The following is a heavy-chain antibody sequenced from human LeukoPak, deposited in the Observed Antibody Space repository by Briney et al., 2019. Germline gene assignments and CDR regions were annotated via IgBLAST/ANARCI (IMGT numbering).Heavy chain of an antibody. V-gene: IGHV1-69*06. J-gene: IGHJ5*02. CDR1: GGTFSSYA. Sequence: SVKVSCKASGGTFSSYAISWVRQAPGQGLEWMGGIIPIFGTANYAQKFQGRVTITADKSTSTAYMELSSLRSEDTAVYYCAGSSSSWYNWFDPRGQGTLVTVSS. CDR2: IIPIFGTA. D-gene: IGHD6-13*01. CDR3: AGSSSSWYNWFDP.